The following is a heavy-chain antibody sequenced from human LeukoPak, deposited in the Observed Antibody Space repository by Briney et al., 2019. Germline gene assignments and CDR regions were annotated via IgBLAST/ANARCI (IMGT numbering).Heavy chain of an antibody. CDR2: INPNSGGT. CDR1: GYTLTGYY. Sequence: ASVKVSCKASGYTLTGYYMHWVRQAPGQGLEWMGWINPNSGGTNYAQKFQGRVTMTRDTSISTAYMELSRLRSDDTAVYYCARVPIYYYGSGSKNYYYMDVWGKGTTVTVSS. CDR3: ARVPIYYYGSGSKNYYYMDV. J-gene: IGHJ6*03. D-gene: IGHD3-10*01. V-gene: IGHV1-2*02.